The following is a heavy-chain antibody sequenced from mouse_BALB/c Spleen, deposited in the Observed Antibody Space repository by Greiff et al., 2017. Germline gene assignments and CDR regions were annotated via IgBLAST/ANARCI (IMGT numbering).Heavy chain of an antibody. CDR2: IYPYNGGT. Sequence: VQLKESGPELVKPGASVKISCKASGYTFTDYNMHWVKQSHGKSLEWIGYIYPYNGGTGYNQKFKSKATLTVDNSSSTAYMELRSLTSEDSAVYYCARGSYYDYFAYWGQGTLVTVSA. D-gene: IGHD2-4*01. CDR1: GYTFTDYN. V-gene: IGHV1S29*02. CDR3: ARGSYYDYFAY. J-gene: IGHJ3*01.